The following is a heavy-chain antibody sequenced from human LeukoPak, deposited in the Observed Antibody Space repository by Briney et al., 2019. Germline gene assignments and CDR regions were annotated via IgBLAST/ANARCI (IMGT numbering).Heavy chain of an antibody. CDR1: GFTFSSYA. CDR2: IYSGGST. D-gene: IGHD6-6*01. Sequence: GGSLRLSCAASGFTFSSYAMSWVRQAPGKGLEWVSVIYSGGSTYYADSVKGRFTISRHNSKNTLYLQMNSLRAEDTAVYYCAGSYSSSSGLFYYYYYGMDVWGQGTTVTVSS. J-gene: IGHJ6*02. CDR3: AGSYSSSSGLFYYYYYGMDV. V-gene: IGHV3-53*04.